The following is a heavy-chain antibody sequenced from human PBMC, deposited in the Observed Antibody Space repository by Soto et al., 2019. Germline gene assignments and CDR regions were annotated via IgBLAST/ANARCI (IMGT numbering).Heavy chain of an antibody. CDR2: ITPVVGTA. V-gene: IGHV1-69*01. D-gene: IGHD6-13*01. CDR3: AREGAAAAGRMDV. Sequence: QVQLVQSGAEVEKPGSSVKVSCKASGGTFSTYAISWMRQAPGQGLEWMGGITPVVGTANYAQKFQGRVRITADESTSTAYLELSSLTPEDTAVYYCAREGAAAAGRMDVWGQGNTVTVSS. J-gene: IGHJ6*02. CDR1: GGTFSTYA.